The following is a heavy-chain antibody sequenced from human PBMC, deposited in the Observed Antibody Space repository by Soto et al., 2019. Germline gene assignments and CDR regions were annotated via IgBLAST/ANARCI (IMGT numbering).Heavy chain of an antibody. V-gene: IGHV3-7*05. CDR1: GFTFSTYW. CDR3: ARDWGAPGRGSAFGYYYHFGMDV. J-gene: IGHJ6*02. Sequence: EVQLVESGGGLVQPGGSLRLSCAASGFTFSTYWLNWVRQAPGKGLEWVANIKEDGSEEYYVDSVKGRFTISRDNAKNSLILDMNSLRGEETAVYYCARDWGAPGRGSAFGYYYHFGMDVWGQGTTVTVPS. CDR2: IKEDGSEE. D-gene: IGHD3-16*01.